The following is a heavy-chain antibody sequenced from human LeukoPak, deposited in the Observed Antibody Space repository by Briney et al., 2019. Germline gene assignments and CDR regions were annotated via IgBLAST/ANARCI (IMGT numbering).Heavy chain of an antibody. Sequence: SETLSLTCTVSGGSISSYYWSWIRQPPGKGLEWVGYIYYSGSTNYNPSLKSRVTISVDTSKNQFSLKLSSVTAADTAVLYSASIVPPSADYYDSRGGAYFQHWCQGTLVTVSS. CDR3: ASIVPPSADYYDSRGGAYFQH. CDR1: GGSISSYY. V-gene: IGHV4-59*01. J-gene: IGHJ1*01. D-gene: IGHD3-22*01. CDR2: IYYSGST.